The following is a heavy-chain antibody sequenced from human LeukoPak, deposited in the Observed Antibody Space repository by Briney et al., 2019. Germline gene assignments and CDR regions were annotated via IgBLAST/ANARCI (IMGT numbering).Heavy chain of an antibody. J-gene: IGHJ4*02. D-gene: IGHD6-19*01. Sequence: GGSLRLSCAASGFTFSSYGMHWVRQAPGKGLEWVAVISYDGSNKYYADSVKGRFTISRDNSKNTLYLQMNSLRAEDTAVYYCAKGVKNSASSLAVWGQGTLVTVSS. CDR3: AKGVKNSASSLAV. V-gene: IGHV3-30*18. CDR1: GFTFSSYG. CDR2: ISYDGSNK.